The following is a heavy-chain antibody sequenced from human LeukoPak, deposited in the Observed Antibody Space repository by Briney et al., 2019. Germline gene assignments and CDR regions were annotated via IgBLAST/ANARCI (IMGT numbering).Heavy chain of an antibody. CDR3: AKGAVASGVYSVDL. J-gene: IGHJ4*02. V-gene: IGHV3-23*01. Sequence: PGGSLRLSCAASGFTFSSYAMSWVRQAPGNGLDWVTGISGNGISTYYADSVKGRFTISRDNSKNTMYLQMSSLRVEDTAVFYCAKGAVASGVYSVDLWGQGTLVTVSS. CDR1: GFTFSSYA. D-gene: IGHD4-17*01. CDR2: ISGNGIST.